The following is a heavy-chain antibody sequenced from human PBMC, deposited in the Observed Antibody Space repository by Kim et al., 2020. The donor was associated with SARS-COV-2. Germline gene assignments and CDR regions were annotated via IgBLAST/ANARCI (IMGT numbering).Heavy chain of an antibody. Sequence: STYYNPSLKSRVTISVETSKNQFSLKLSSVTAADTAVYYCARESYGSGRYWGQGTLVTVSS. CDR2: ST. J-gene: IGHJ4*02. CDR3: ARESYGSGRY. D-gene: IGHD3-10*01. V-gene: IGHV4-31*02.